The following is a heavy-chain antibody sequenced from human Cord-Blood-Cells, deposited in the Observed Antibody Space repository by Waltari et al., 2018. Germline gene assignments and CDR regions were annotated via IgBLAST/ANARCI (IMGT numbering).Heavy chain of an antibody. CDR1: GFTFSSYA. Sequence: QVQLVESGGGVVQPGRSLRLSCAASGFTFSSYAMHWVRQAPGKGLEWVAIISYDGSNKYYAASVKGRFTISRDNSKNTLYLQMNSLRAEDTAVYYCSYIAVAGTAFDIWGQGTMVTVSS. CDR2: ISYDGSNK. D-gene: IGHD6-19*01. V-gene: IGHV3-30-3*01. CDR3: SYIAVAGTAFDI. J-gene: IGHJ3*02.